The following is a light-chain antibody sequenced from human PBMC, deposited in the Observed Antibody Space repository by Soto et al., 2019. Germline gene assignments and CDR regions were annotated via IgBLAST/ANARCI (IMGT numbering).Light chain of an antibody. J-gene: IGKJ5*01. CDR3: QQNNNWPAIT. CDR1: QSVRSS. Sequence: EIVKTQSQGTLYVSPGERATLSCRASQSVRSSLVWYQQKRGQAPRHLIFGASTRATGVPARLSGSGSGTEFTLTISSLQSEDFAVYYCQQNNNWPAITFGQGTRLEI. CDR2: GAS. V-gene: IGKV3-15*01.